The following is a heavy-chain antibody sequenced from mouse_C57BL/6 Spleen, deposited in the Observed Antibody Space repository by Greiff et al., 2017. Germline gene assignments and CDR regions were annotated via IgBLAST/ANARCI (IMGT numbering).Heavy chain of an antibody. J-gene: IGHJ4*01. Sequence: VQLQQSGAELVRPGTSVKVSCKASGYAFTNYLIEWVKQRPGQGLEWIGVINPGRGGTNYNEKFKGKATLTADKSSSTAYMQLSSRTSEDAAVXCCATYGNYGYAMDYWGQGTSVTVSS. CDR3: ATYGNYGYAMDY. D-gene: IGHD2-1*01. CDR2: INPGRGGT. V-gene: IGHV1-54*01. CDR1: GYAFTNYL.